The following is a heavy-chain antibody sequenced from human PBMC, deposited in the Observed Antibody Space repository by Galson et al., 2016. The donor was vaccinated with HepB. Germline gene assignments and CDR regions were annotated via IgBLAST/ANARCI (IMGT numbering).Heavy chain of an antibody. Sequence: SVKVSCKASGYTFITYGINWVRQAPGQGLDWMGWIGAYNGNTNYALKFQDRVTMTTDTSTSTAYMELRSLRSDDTAVYYCARKRWCGDVDASDIWGQGTMVTVSS. J-gene: IGHJ3*02. V-gene: IGHV1-18*01. D-gene: IGHD3-10*01. CDR2: IGAYNGNT. CDR3: ARKRWCGDVDASDI. CDR1: GYTFITYG.